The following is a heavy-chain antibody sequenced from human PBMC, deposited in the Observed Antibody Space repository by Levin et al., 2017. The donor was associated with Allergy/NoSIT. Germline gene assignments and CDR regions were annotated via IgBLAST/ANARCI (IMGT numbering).Heavy chain of an antibody. CDR3: TTEVSFDIAAAFD. V-gene: IGHV3-15*01. Sequence: GGSLRLSCAASGFTFSDAWMSWVRQAPGKGLEWVGRIKSKADGGTTDYAAPVKGRFTISRDDSKNTLFLQMNSLKTEDTAMYYCTTEVSFDIAAAFDWGQGTLVTVSS. CDR1: GFTFSDAW. J-gene: IGHJ4*02. D-gene: IGHD6-13*01. CDR2: IKSKADGGTT.